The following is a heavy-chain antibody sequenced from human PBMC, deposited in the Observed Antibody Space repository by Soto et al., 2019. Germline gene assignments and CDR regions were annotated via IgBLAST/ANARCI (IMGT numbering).Heavy chain of an antibody. Sequence: EVQLVESGGGLVQPGGSLRLSCAASGFTFSSYWMSWVRQAPGKGLEWVANIKQDGSEKYYVDSVKGRFTIPRDNAKNSLYLQMNSLRAEDTAVYYCAREYYYDSSGLNDFDYWGQGTLVTVSS. J-gene: IGHJ4*02. D-gene: IGHD3-22*01. CDR3: AREYYYDSSGLNDFDY. V-gene: IGHV3-7*03. CDR1: GFTFSSYW. CDR2: IKQDGSEK.